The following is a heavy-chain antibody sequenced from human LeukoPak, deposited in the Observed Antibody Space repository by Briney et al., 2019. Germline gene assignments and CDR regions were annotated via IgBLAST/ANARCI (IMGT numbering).Heavy chain of an antibody. D-gene: IGHD1-26*01. CDR1: GFTFSSYG. Sequence: GGSLRLSCAASGFTFSSYGMHWVRQAPGKGLEWVAFIRYDGSNKYYADSVKGRFTISRDNSKNTLYLQMNSLRAEDTAVYYLSNGDSGGGNWFDPWGQGTLVTVSS. J-gene: IGHJ5*02. V-gene: IGHV3-30*02. CDR2: IRYDGSNK. CDR3: SNGDSGGGNWFDP.